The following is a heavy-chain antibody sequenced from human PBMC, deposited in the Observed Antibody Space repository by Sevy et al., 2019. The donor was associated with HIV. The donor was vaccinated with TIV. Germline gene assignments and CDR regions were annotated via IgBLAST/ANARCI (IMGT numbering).Heavy chain of an antibody. J-gene: IGHJ5*02. CDR2: INHSGST. Sequence: SETLSLTCAVYGGSFSGYYWSWIRQPPGKGLEWIGEINHSGSTNYNPSLKSRVTISVDTSKNQFSLKLSSVTAADTAVYYCARGSHYCSSTSCYWNWFDPWGQGTLVTVSS. D-gene: IGHD2-2*01. CDR1: GGSFSGYY. CDR3: ARGSHYCSSTSCYWNWFDP. V-gene: IGHV4-34*01.